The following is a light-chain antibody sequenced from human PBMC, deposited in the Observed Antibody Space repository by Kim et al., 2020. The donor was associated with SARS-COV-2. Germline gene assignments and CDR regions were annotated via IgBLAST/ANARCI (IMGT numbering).Light chain of an antibody. Sequence: NFMLTQPHSVSESPGKTVTISCTGSSGSIASNYVQWYQQRPGSAPTTVIYEDNQRPSGVPDRFSGSIDSYSNSASLTISGLKTEDEADYYCQSYDSSNRNVVFGGGTQLTVL. CDR1: SGSIASNY. J-gene: IGLJ2*01. CDR3: QSYDSSNRNVV. V-gene: IGLV6-57*02. CDR2: EDN.